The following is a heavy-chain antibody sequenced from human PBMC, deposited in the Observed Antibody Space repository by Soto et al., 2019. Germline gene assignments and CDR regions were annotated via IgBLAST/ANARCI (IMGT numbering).Heavy chain of an antibody. CDR1: GFIFSSNH. Sequence: GGSLRLSCAASGFIFSSNHLHWVRQSRGQGLEWVSGIGPAGDTYYSGSVKGRFTISRDNSKNTLYLQMNSLRAEDTAVYYCAKREYGSGSYYETNIDYWGQGTLVTVSS. CDR2: IGPAGDT. J-gene: IGHJ4*02. CDR3: AKREYGSGSYYETNIDY. D-gene: IGHD3-10*01. V-gene: IGHV3-13*01.